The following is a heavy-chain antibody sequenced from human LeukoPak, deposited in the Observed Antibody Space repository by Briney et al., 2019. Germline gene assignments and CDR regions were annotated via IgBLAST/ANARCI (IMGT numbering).Heavy chain of an antibody. D-gene: IGHD2-2*02. CDR3: ARLVYCSSTSCYTNWFDP. CDR2: IYTSGST. Sequence: SETLSLTCTVSGGSISSYYWSWIRQPAGKGLAWIGRIYTSGSTNYNPYLKSRVTMSVDTSKNQFSLKLSSVTAADTAVYYCARLVYCSSTSCYTNWFDPWGQGTLVTVSS. J-gene: IGHJ5*02. V-gene: IGHV4-4*07. CDR1: GGSISSYY.